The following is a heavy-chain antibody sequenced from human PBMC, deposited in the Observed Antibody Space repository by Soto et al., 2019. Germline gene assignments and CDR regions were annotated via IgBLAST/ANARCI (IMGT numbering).Heavy chain of an antibody. CDR3: ARRDSSSWYLGWFDP. V-gene: IGHV4-59*08. CDR1: GGSISSYY. CDR2: IYYSGGT. D-gene: IGHD6-13*01. Sequence: QVQLQESGPGLVKPSETLSLTCTVSGGSISSYYWSWIRQPPGKGLEWIGYIYYSGGTNYNPSLKGRVTISVDTSKNQFSLKLSSVTAADTAVYYCARRDSSSWYLGWFDPWGQGTLVTVSS. J-gene: IGHJ5*02.